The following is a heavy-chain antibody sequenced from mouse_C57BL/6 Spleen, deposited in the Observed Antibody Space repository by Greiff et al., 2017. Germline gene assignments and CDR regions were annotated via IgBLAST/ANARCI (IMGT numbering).Heavy chain of an antibody. CDR1: GFSLTSYG. Sequence: VKLMESGPGLVAPSQSLSITCTVSGFSLTSYGVHWVRQPPGKGLEWLVVIWSDGSTTYNSALKSRLSISKDNSKSQVFLKMNSLQTDDTAMYYCARHAVTTVDAMDYWGQGTSVTVSS. V-gene: IGHV2-6-1*01. CDR3: ARHAVTTVDAMDY. J-gene: IGHJ4*01. D-gene: IGHD1-1*01. CDR2: IWSDGST.